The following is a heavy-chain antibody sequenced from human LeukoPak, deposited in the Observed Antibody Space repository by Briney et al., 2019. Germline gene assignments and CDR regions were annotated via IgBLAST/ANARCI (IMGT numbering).Heavy chain of an antibody. CDR1: GFTFSSYW. V-gene: IGHV3-74*01. Sequence: GGSLRLSGAASGFTFSSYWMHWVRQAPGKGLVWVSRIHSDGASTSYADSVKGRFTMSRDNAKNTLYLQMNSLRAEDTAVYYCASWDLRGYSYGTLGYWGQGTRVTVSS. CDR2: IHSDGAST. J-gene: IGHJ4*02. CDR3: ASWDLRGYSYGTLGY. D-gene: IGHD5-18*01.